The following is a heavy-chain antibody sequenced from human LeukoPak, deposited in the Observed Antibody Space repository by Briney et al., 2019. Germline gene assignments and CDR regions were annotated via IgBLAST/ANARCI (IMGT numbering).Heavy chain of an antibody. CDR1: GYTFTSYG. J-gene: IGHJ6*02. CDR2: ISAYNGNT. D-gene: IGHD6-19*01. V-gene: IGHV1-18*01. CDR3: ARDWGADSGGPTRPDYYYGMDV. Sequence: GASVKVSCKASGYTFTSYGISWVRQAPGQGLEWMGWISAYNGNTNYAQKLQGRVTMTTDTSTSTAYMELRSLRSDDTAVYYCARDWGADSGGPTRPDYYYGMDVWGQGTTVTVSS.